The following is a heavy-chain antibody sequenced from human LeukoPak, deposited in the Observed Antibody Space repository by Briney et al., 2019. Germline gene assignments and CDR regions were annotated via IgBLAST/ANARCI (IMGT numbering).Heavy chain of an antibody. CDR1: GYSFTSYW. J-gene: IGHJ3*02. CDR3: ARGTGQYSYGHRGAFDT. CDR2: IYPADSDT. V-gene: IGHV5-51*01. Sequence: GESLKISCKGSGYSFTSYWIGWVRQLPGKGLEWMGIIYPADSDTKYSPSFQGRVTISADKSITTAYLQWSSLKASDTAMYHCARGTGQYSYGHRGAFDTWGQGRMVTVSS. D-gene: IGHD5-18*01.